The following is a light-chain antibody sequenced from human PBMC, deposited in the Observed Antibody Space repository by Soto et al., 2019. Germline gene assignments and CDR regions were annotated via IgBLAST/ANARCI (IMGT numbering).Light chain of an antibody. Sequence: QSVVTQPASVSGSPGQSVTISCSGSDIGNYNLVSWYQHLPGRAPKLLIFEVTMRPSGISDRFSGSKSASTASLTISGLQAEDEGDYYCASYAGSRTYVFGSWTKRAFL. V-gene: IGLV2-23*02. J-gene: IGLJ1*01. CDR1: SDIGNYNL. CDR2: EVT. CDR3: ASYAGSRTYV.